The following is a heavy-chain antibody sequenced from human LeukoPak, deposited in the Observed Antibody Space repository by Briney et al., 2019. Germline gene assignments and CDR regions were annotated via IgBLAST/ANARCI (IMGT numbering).Heavy chain of an antibody. Sequence: SVKVSCKASGGTFSSYAFSWVRQAPGQGLEWMGGIIPIFGTANYAQKFQRRVTITADKSTSTAYMELSSLRSEDTAVYYCARQNYDSSGYLFAYYYYYYMDVWGKGTTVTVSS. V-gene: IGHV1-69*06. CDR3: ARQNYDSSGYLFAYYYYYYMDV. J-gene: IGHJ6*03. CDR1: GGTFSSYA. CDR2: IIPIFGTA. D-gene: IGHD3-22*01.